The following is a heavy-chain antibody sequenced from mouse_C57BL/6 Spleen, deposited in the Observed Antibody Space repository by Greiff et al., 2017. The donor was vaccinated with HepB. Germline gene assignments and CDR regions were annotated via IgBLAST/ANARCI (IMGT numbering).Heavy chain of an antibody. CDR2: IYPGSGST. Sequence: VQLQQPGAELVKPGASVKMSCKASGYTFTSYWITWVKQRPGQGLAWIGDIYPGSGSTNYNEKFKRKATLTVDTSSSTAYMQLSSLTSEDSAVYDCAREGTVHWYFDVWGTGTTVTVSS. CDR3: AREGTVHWYFDV. J-gene: IGHJ1*03. V-gene: IGHV1-55*01. D-gene: IGHD1-1*01. CDR1: GYTFTSYW.